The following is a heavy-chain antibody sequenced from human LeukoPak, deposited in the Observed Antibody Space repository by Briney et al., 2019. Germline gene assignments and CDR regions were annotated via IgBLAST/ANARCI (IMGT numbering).Heavy chain of an antibody. CDR1: GFTFSSYA. D-gene: IGHD3-22*01. CDR2: ISGSGGST. J-gene: IGHJ3*02. V-gene: IGHV3-23*01. Sequence: GGSLRLSCAASGFTFSSYAMGWVRQAPGKGLEWVSAISGSGGSTYYADSVKGRFTISRDNSKNTLYLQMNSLRAEDTAVYYCAKDPRITMIVVVNVFDIWGQGTMVTVSS. CDR3: AKDPRITMIVVVNVFDI.